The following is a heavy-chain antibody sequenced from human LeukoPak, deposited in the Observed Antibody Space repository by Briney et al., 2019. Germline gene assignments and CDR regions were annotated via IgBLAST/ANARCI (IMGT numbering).Heavy chain of an antibody. Sequence: SETLSLTCTVSGGSISSYYWSWIRQPPGKGLEWIGYIYYSGSTNYNPSLKSRVTISVDTSKNQFSLKLSSVTAADTAVYYCARIVRGSRGNWFDPWGQGTLVTVSS. V-gene: IGHV4-59*01. J-gene: IGHJ5*02. CDR3: ARIVRGSRGNWFDP. CDR1: GGSISSYY. D-gene: IGHD3-10*01. CDR2: IYYSGST.